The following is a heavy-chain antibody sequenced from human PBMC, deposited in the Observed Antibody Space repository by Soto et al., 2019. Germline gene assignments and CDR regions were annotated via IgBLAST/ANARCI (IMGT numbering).Heavy chain of an antibody. CDR1: GYTFNSHA. Sequence: ASVKVSCKASGYTFNSHAIHWVRQAPGQRLEWMGWINAGNGNTLYSENVEGRVTFTRDVVANTVYMELTSLTSEDTAVYYCARDQSGIGYYVDWFDPWG. CDR3: ARDQSGIGYYVDWFDP. D-gene: IGHD3-10*02. CDR2: INAGNGNT. V-gene: IGHV1-3*01. J-gene: IGHJ5*02.